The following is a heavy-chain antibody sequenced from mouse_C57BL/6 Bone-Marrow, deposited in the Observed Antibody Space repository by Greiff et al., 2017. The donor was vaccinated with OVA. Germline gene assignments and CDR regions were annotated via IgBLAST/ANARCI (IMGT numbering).Heavy chain of an antibody. CDR3: ARLSYRYAMDY. D-gene: IGHD2-10*01. Sequence: EVQLVESGGGLVQPGGSLKLSCAASGFTFSDYYMYWVRQTPEKRLEWVAYISNGGGSTYYPDTVKGRFTISRDNAKNTLYLQMSRLKSEDTAMYYCARLSYRYAMDYWGQGTSVTVSS. V-gene: IGHV5-12*01. CDR2: ISNGGGST. J-gene: IGHJ4*01. CDR1: GFTFSDYY.